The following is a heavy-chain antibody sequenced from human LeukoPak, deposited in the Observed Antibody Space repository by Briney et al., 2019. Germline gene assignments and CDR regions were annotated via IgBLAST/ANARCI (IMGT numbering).Heavy chain of an antibody. Sequence: GGSLRLSCAASGLTFSSYGMHWVRQALGKGLEWVAFIRYDESNKYYTDSVKGRFTISRDNSKNTLYLQMNSLRTEDTGVYYCAKDRHDGKDYWGQGTLVTVSS. CDR3: AKDRHDGKDY. J-gene: IGHJ4*02. V-gene: IGHV3-30*02. D-gene: IGHD4-23*01. CDR2: IRYDESNK. CDR1: GLTFSSYG.